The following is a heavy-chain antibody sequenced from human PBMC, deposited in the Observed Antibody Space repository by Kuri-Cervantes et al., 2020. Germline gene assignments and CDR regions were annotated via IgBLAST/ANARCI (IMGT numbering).Heavy chain of an antibody. D-gene: IGHD2-2*01. CDR1: GGTFSSYA. Sequence: ASVKVSCKASGGTFSSYAISWVRQAPGQGLEWMGWMNPNSGNTGYAQKFQGRVTMTRNTSISTAYMELSSLRSEDTAVYYCALGYCSRTNCLVIDYWGQGTLVTVSS. J-gene: IGHJ4*02. CDR3: ALGYCSRTNCLVIDY. V-gene: IGHV1-8*02. CDR2: MNPNSGNT.